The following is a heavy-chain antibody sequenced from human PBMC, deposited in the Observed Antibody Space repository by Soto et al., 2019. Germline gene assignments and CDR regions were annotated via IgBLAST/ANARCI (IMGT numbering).Heavy chain of an antibody. J-gene: IGHJ3*01. V-gene: IGHV4-61*01. D-gene: IGHD4-17*01. CDR3: ARDLGDYDAFDA. CDR2: SYYSGST. Sequence: SGTLSLTCTASGVTVGSGSYYWSWIRPPPGKGLEWIGYSYYSGSTNYNPSLKSRVTISVDTSKNQFSLKLSSVTAGDTAVYYCARDLGDYDAFDAWGQGTMVTVSS. CDR1: GVTVGSGSYY.